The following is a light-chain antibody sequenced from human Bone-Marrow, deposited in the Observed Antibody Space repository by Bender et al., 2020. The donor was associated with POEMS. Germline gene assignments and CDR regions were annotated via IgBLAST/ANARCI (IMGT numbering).Light chain of an antibody. V-gene: IGLV1-40*01. Sequence: QSALTQPPSASGSPGQSVTISCTGSSSDIGAGYGVHWYQQLPGKAPKLLIYSTYNRPSGVPDRFSASKAGTSASLAITGLRAEDEADYYCQAYDSSLGGTVVFGGGTKLTVL. CDR3: QAYDSSLGGTVV. CDR1: SSDIGAGYG. J-gene: IGLJ2*01. CDR2: STY.